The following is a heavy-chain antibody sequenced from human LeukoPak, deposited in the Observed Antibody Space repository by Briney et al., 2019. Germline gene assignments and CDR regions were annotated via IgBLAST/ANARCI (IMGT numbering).Heavy chain of an antibody. CDR3: ASARDGASAAFDI. D-gene: IGHD1-26*01. CDR1: GYSISSGYY. V-gene: IGHV4-38-2*02. CDR2: IYHSGST. J-gene: IGHJ3*02. Sequence: SETLSLTCTVSGYSISSGYYWGWIRQPPGKGLEWIGSIYHSGSTYYNPSLKSRVTISVDTSKNQFSLKLSSVTAADTAVYYCASARDGASAAFDIWGQGTMVTVSS.